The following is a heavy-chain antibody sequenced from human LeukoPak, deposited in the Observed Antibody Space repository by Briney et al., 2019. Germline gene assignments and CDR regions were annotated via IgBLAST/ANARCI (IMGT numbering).Heavy chain of an antibody. D-gene: IGHD3-16*01. J-gene: IGHJ5*02. Sequence: ASVKVSCKASGYTFTSYGISWVRQAPGQGLEWMGWISAYNGNTNYAQKLQGRVTMTTDTSTSTAYMELRSLRSDDTAVYYCARDPLHARAPWGLGWFDPWGQGTLVTVSS. CDR3: ARDPLHARAPWGLGWFDP. CDR1: GYTFTSYG. CDR2: ISAYNGNT. V-gene: IGHV1-18*01.